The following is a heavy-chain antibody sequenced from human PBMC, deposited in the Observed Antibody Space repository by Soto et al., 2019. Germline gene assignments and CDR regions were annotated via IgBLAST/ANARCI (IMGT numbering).Heavy chain of an antibody. CDR1: GFSFSSYA. Sequence: AGSLRLSSAASGFSFSSYAMSSGRQAPGKGLEWVSAISCSVGSTYYADSVKGRFTISRDNSNTTVYLQMNGLRAEDTAVYYCAKETDSRCWYYCNYLGQGNLGTRPS. CDR2: ISCSVGST. V-gene: IGHV3-23*01. CDR3: AKETDSRCWYYCNY. J-gene: IGHJ4*03. D-gene: IGHD6-13*01.